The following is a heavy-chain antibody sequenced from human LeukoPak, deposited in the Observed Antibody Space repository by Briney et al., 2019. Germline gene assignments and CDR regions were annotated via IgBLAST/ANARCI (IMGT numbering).Heavy chain of an antibody. V-gene: IGHV4-34*01. CDR2: INHSGST. J-gene: IGHJ4*02. Sequence: PSETLSLTCTVSGGSISSYYWSWIRQPPGKGLEWIGEINHSGSTNYNPSLKSRVTISVDTSKNQFSLKLSSVTAADTAVYYCARHKGGRIVAYFDYWGQGTLVTVSS. D-gene: IGHD5-12*01. CDR1: GGSISSYY. CDR3: ARHKGGRIVAYFDY.